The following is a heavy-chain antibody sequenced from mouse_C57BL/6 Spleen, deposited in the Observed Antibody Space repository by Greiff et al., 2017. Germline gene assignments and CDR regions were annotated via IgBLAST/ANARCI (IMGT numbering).Heavy chain of an antibody. CDR3: ARGGYYYGSSYDFDY. CDR2: IHPNSGST. J-gene: IGHJ2*01. D-gene: IGHD1-1*01. Sequence: QVQLQQPGAELVKPGASVKLSCKASGYTFTSYWMHWVKQRPGHGLEWIGMIHPNSGSTNYNEKFKSKATLTVDKSSSTAYMQLSSLTSEDSAVYYCARGGYYYGSSYDFDYWGQGTTLTVSS. V-gene: IGHV1-64*01. CDR1: GYTFTSYW.